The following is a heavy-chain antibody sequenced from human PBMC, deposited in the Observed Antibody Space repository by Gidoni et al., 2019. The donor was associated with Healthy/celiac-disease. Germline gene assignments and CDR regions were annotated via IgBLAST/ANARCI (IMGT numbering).Heavy chain of an antibody. J-gene: IGHJ4*02. Sequence: QLQLQESGPGLVKPSETLSLTCTVSGGSISSRSYYWGWIRQPPGKGLEWIGSIYYSGSTYYNPSLKSRVTISVDTSKNQFSLKLSSVTAADTAVYSCARQDLRDGYGGGFDYWGQGTLVTVSS. D-gene: IGHD5-12*01. CDR3: ARQDLRDGYGGGFDY. CDR1: GGSISSRSYY. CDR2: IYYSGST. V-gene: IGHV4-39*01.